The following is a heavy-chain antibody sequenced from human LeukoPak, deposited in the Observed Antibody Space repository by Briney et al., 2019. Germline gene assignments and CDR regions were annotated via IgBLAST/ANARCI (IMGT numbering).Heavy chain of an antibody. V-gene: IGHV1-18*01. CDR1: GYTFTSYG. Sequence: ASVKVSCKASGYTFTSYGISWVSQAPGQGLEWMGWISAHNGNTNYAQKLQGRVTMTTDTSTSTAYMELRSLRSDDTAVYYCARDRRANLIAAADFHYWGLGTLVTVSS. CDR2: ISAHNGNT. D-gene: IGHD6-13*01. J-gene: IGHJ4*02. CDR3: ARDRRANLIAAADFHY.